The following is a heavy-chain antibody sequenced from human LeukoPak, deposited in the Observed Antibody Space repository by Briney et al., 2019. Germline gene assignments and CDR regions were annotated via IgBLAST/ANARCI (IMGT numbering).Heavy chain of an antibody. CDR3: ARVGWFGELSDRRLGWFDP. Sequence: GASVKVSCKASGGTFSSYAISWVRQAPGQGLEWMGGIIPIFGTANYAQKFQGRVTITADESTSTAYMELSSLRSEDTAVYYCARVGWFGELSDRRLGWFDPWGQGTLVTVSS. J-gene: IGHJ5*02. V-gene: IGHV1-69*13. CDR2: IIPIFGTA. CDR1: GGTFSSYA. D-gene: IGHD3-10*01.